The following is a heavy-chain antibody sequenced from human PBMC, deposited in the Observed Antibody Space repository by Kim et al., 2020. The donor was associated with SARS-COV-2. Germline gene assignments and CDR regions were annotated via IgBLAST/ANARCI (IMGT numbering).Heavy chain of an antibody. Sequence: SETLSLTCAVYGGSFSGYYWSWIRQPPGKGLEWIGETNHSGSTNYNPSLKSRVTISVDTSKNQFSLKLSSVTAADTAVYYCARAVVVGALQGYFDYWGQGTLVTVSS. J-gene: IGHJ4*02. V-gene: IGHV4-34*01. CDR1: GGSFSGYY. CDR3: ARAVVVGALQGYFDY. CDR2: TNHSGST. D-gene: IGHD1-26*01.